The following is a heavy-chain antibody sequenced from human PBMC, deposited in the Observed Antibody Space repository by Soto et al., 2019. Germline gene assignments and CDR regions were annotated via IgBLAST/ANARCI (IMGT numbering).Heavy chain of an antibody. J-gene: IGHJ1*01. D-gene: IGHD3-22*01. Sequence: QVQLVQSGAEVKKPGSSVKVSCKASGGTFSSYTISWVRQAPGQGLEWMGRIIPILGIANYAQKFQVRVTITADKSTSKAYMELSSLRSEDTAVYYCARGPITMIAINYFQHWGQGTLVTVSS. CDR3: ARGPITMIAINYFQH. V-gene: IGHV1-69*02. CDR2: IIPILGIA. CDR1: GGTFSSYT.